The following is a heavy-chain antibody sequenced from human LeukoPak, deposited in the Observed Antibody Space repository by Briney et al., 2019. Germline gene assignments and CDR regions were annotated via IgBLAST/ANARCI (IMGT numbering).Heavy chain of an antibody. Sequence: SETLSLTCTVSGGSLSSYYWSWIRQPPGEGLEWIGYIYYSGSGSTNYNPSLKSRVTISVDTSKTQFSLKLRSVTATDTAVYYCARLRDVGSGWFDGFDMWGQGTMVTVSS. D-gene: IGHD6-19*01. CDR3: ARLRDVGSGWFDGFDM. CDR1: GGSLSSYY. V-gene: IGHV4-59*08. CDR2: IYYSGSGST. J-gene: IGHJ3*02.